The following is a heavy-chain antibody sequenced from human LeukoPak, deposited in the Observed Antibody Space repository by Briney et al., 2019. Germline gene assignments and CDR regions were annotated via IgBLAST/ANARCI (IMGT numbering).Heavy chain of an antibody. CDR3: ARGSPRYCSGGSCYSGY. V-gene: IGHV1-2*02. D-gene: IGHD2-15*01. J-gene: IGHJ4*02. CDR2: INPNNGGT. Sequence: HWASVKVSCKASGYTFTGYYMHWVRQAPGQGLEWMGWINPNNGGTNYAQKFQGRVTMTRDTSISTAYMELSRLRSDDTAVYYCARGSPRYCSGGSCYSGYWGQGTLVTVSS. CDR1: GYTFTGYY.